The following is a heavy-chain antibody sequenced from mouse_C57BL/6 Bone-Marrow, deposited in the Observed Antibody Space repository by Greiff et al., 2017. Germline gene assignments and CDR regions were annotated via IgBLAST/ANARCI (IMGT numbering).Heavy chain of an antibody. CDR2: IDPSDSYT. D-gene: IGHD2-5*01. V-gene: IGHV1-50*01. J-gene: IGHJ3*01. CDR1: GYTFTSYW. CDR3: AVSLAYYSNSWFAY. Sequence: QVQLQQPGAELVKPGASVTLSCKASGYTFTSYWMQWVKQRPGQGLEWIGEIDPSDSYTNYNQKFKGKATLTVDTSSSTAYMQLSSLTSEDSAVYYCAVSLAYYSNSWFAYWGQGTLVTVSA.